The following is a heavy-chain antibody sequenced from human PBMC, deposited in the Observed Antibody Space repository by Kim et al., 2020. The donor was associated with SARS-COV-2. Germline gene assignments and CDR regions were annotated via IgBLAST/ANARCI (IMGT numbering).Heavy chain of an antibody. Sequence: ASVKVSCKAYGYTFKRYPIHWLRQAPGQRPEWMGWVNAANDETQYSQKFQGKVTITRDTSANTAYMELRRLTTKDTAIYYCARDMDPTVYDYWGQGTLVTVSS. CDR1: GYTFKRYP. D-gene: IGHD4-4*01. V-gene: IGHV1-3*01. CDR3: ARDMDPTVYDY. J-gene: IGHJ4*02. CDR2: VNAANDET.